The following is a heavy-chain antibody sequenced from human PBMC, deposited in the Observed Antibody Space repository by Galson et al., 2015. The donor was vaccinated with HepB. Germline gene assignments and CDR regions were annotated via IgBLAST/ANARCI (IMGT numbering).Heavy chain of an antibody. V-gene: IGHV3-9*01. CDR3: AKAGCGGTRCYENY. CDR2: ISWDSGSI. CDR1: GFTFADYA. Sequence: SLRLSCAASGFTFADYAMHWVRQAPGKGLEWVSDISWDSGSIDYADSVKGRFTISRDNAKNSLYLQMNSLRAEDTALYYCAKAGCGGTRCYENYWGQGTLVTVSS. J-gene: IGHJ4*02. D-gene: IGHD2-2*01.